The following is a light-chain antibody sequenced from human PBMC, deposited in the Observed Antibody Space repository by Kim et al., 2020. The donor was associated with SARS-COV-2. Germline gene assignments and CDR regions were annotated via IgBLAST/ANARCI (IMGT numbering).Light chain of an antibody. J-gene: IGLJ1*01. CDR3: QSYDNNNPFI. CDR1: SGSVASNY. V-gene: IGLV6-57*03. Sequence: TVTISCTRSSGSVASNYVHWYQQRPGSAPTTIIYEDSRRPSGVPDRFSGSIDPSSNSASLTISGLTAEDEADYYCQSYDNNNPFIFGAGTKVTVL. CDR2: EDS.